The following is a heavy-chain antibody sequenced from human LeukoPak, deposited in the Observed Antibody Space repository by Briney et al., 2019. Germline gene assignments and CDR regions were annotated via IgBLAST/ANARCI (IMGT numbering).Heavy chain of an antibody. D-gene: IGHD2/OR15-2a*01. CDR1: GFTFSSYS. V-gene: IGHV3-48*01. Sequence: PGGSLRLSCAASGFTFSSYSMNWVRQAPGKGLEWASYISSSSSTIYHADSVKGRFTISRDNAKNSLYLQMNSLRAEDTAVYYCARDGSGYYPKRSDYWGQGTLVTVSS. CDR3: ARDGSGYYPKRSDY. J-gene: IGHJ4*02. CDR2: ISSSSSTI.